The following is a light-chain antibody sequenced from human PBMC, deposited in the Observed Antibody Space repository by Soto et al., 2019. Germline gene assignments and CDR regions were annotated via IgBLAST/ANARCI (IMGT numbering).Light chain of an antibody. J-gene: IGKJ1*01. CDR2: AAS. V-gene: IGKV1-39*01. CDR1: QTIIGY. Sequence: DIQMTQSPSSLSASIGDSFTITRLASQTIIGYLNWYQQKPGKANRLLINAASNLQSGVPSRFRGSGSETDFTLTITSLQPEDFATYYCQPSYTTPRTVGQGTKVDIK. CDR3: QPSYTTPRT.